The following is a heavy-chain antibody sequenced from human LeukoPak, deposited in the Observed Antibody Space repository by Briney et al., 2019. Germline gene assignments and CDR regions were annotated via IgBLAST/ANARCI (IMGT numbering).Heavy chain of an antibody. Sequence: GESLKISCKGSGYSFTSYWIGWVRQMPGKGLEWMGIIYPGDSDTRYSPSFQGQVTISADKSISTAYPQWSSLKASDTAMYYCARSPIDYYYYMDVWGKGTTVTVSS. CDR1: GYSFTSYW. V-gene: IGHV5-51*01. CDR3: ARSPIDYYYYMDV. CDR2: IYPGDSDT. J-gene: IGHJ6*03.